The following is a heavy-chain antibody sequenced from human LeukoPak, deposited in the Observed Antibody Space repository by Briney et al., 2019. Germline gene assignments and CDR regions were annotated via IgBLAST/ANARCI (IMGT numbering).Heavy chain of an antibody. J-gene: IGHJ3*02. V-gene: IGHV3-30*18. CDR1: GYPFTNYG. Sequence: GGSLRLSCAASGYPFTNYGMHWGRQPPGKGLEWVAMISYDGRNEYYVDSVKGRFTISRDNSKNTLYLQMNSLRAEDTAVYYCAKERAGMGADAFDIWGQGTMVTVSS. CDR3: AKERAGMGADAFDI. D-gene: IGHD1-26*01. CDR2: ISYDGRNE.